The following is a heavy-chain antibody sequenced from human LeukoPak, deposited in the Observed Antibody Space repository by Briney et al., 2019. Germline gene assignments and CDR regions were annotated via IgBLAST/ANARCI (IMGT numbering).Heavy chain of an antibody. D-gene: IGHD2-2*03. CDR2: IYYSGST. V-gene: IGHV4-59*12. J-gene: IGHJ5*02. Sequence: SETLSLTCTVSGGSISGYYWSWIRQPPGKGLEWIAYIYYSGSTNYNPSLKSRVTISVDTSKNQFSLKLSSVTAADTAVYYCARLLRVGYCSTTTCNWFDPWGQGTLVTVSS. CDR3: ARLLRVGYCSTTTCNWFDP. CDR1: GGSISGYY.